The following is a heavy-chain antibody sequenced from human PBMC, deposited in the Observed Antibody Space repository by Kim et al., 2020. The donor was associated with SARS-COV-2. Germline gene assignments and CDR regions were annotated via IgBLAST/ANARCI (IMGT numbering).Heavy chain of an antibody. CDR1: GFTFSSYG. Sequence: GGSLRLSCAASGFTFSSYGMHWVRQAPGKGLEWVAVISYDGSNKYYADSVKGRFTISRDNSKNTLYLQMNSLRAEDTAVYYCAKVELRFLEWLLSDAFDIWGQGTMVTVSS. J-gene: IGHJ3*02. V-gene: IGHV3-30*18. D-gene: IGHD3-3*01. CDR2: ISYDGSNK. CDR3: AKVELRFLEWLLSDAFDI.